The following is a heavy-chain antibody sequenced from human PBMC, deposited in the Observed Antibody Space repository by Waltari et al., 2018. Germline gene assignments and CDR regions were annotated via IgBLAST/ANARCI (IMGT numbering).Heavy chain of an antibody. CDR3: ARGGEGPYFDY. V-gene: IGHV3-30*01. CDR1: GITFSSYG. CDR2: MSYDGSDQ. D-gene: IGHD3-16*01. J-gene: IGHJ4*02. Sequence: QVQLVESGGGVVQPGRSLRLSGAAPGITFSSYGMHWVRQAPGKGPEWVAVMSYDGSDQNYADSVKGRFTISRDNTKNTLYLQMNSLRAEDTAVYYCARGGEGPYFDYWGQGALVTVSS.